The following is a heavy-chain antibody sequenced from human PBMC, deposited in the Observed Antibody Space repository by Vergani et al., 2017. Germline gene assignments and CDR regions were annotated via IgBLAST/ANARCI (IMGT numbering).Heavy chain of an antibody. CDR2: ISSSSSYI. J-gene: IGHJ4*02. CDR3: ARSRLAGITMVRGVIGY. CDR1: GFTFSSYS. Sequence: EVQLVESGGGLVKPGGSLRLSCAASGFTFSSYSMNWVCQAPGKGLEWVSSISSSSSYIYYADSVKGRFTISRDNAKNSLYLQMNSLRAEDTAVYYCARSRLAGITMVRGVIGYWGQGTLVTVSS. V-gene: IGHV3-21*01. D-gene: IGHD3-10*01.